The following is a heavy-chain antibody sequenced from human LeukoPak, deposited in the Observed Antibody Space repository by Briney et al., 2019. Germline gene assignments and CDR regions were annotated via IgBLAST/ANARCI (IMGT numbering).Heavy chain of an antibody. Sequence: PGGSLRLSCAASGFTFSSSAMSWVRQAPGKGLEWVSSISGSGGSPYYADSVKGRFTISRDNSKNTLYLQMNSLRVEDTAVYYCAKVAKYYYGSETYYFFEHWGQGTPVTASS. CDR1: GFTFSSSA. J-gene: IGHJ4*02. V-gene: IGHV3-23*01. CDR2: ISGSGGSP. CDR3: AKVAKYYYGSETYYFFEH. D-gene: IGHD3-10*01.